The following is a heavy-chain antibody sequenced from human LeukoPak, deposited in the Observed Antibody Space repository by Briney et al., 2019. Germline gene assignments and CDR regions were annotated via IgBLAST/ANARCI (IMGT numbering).Heavy chain of an antibody. CDR2: ISAYNGNT. V-gene: IGHV1-18*01. Sequence: GASVKVSCKASGYTFTSYGISWVRQAPGQGLEWMGWISAYNGNTNYAQKLQGRVTMTTDTSTSTAYMELRSLRSDDTAVYYCARDIAVAGGEDAFDIWGQGTMVTVSS. CDR3: ARDIAVAGGEDAFDI. D-gene: IGHD6-19*01. CDR1: GYTFTSYG. J-gene: IGHJ3*02.